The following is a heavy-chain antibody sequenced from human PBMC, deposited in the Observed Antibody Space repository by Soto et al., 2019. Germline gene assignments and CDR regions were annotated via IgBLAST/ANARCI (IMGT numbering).Heavy chain of an antibody. CDR1: GFTFSSYG. V-gene: IGHV3-30*18. CDR2: ISYDGSNK. CDR3: AKDRYYDFWSGYYAFDY. Sequence: QAQLVESGGGVVQPGRSLRLSCAASGFTFSSYGMHWVRQAPGKGLEWVAVISYDGSNKYYADSVKGRFTISRDNSKNTLYLQMNSLRAEDTAVYYCAKDRYYDFWSGYYAFDYWGQGTLVTVSS. J-gene: IGHJ4*02. D-gene: IGHD3-3*01.